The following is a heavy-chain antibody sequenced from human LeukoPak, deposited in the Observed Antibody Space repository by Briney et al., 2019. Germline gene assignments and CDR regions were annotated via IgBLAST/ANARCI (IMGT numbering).Heavy chain of an antibody. D-gene: IGHD3-10*01. V-gene: IGHV4-34*01. J-gene: IGHJ4*02. CDR3: ASGSYGSGSTFDY. CDR1: GGSFSGYY. CDR2: INHSGST. Sequence: PSETLSLTCAVYGGSFSGYYWSWIRQPPGKGLEWIGEINHSGSTNYNPSVKSRVTISVDTSKNQFSLKLSSVTAADTAVYYCASGSYGSGSTFDYWGQGTLVTVSS.